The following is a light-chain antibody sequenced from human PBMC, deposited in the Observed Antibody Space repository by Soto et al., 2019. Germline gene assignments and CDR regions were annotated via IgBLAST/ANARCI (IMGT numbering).Light chain of an antibody. Sequence: IPMTQSPFPLSAFVGERDTITFRASQSLSGWLAWYQQKPGKAPKLLIRKATSLESGVPSRYSGRGSGTEFTLTISSLQPDDSATYHCQHYNGYPITFGGGTKVDIK. CDR3: QHYNGYPIT. V-gene: IGKV1-5*03. CDR2: KAT. J-gene: IGKJ4*01. CDR1: QSLSGW.